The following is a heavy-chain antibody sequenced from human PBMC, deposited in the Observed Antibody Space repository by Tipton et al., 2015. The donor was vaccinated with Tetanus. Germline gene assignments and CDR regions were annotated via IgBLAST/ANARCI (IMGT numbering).Heavy chain of an antibody. D-gene: IGHD6-6*01. V-gene: IGHV1-2*04. CDR3: ARDGLGYSSSSGMDV. Sequence: QLVQSGAEVKKPGASVKVSCKASGYTFTGYYMHWVRQAPGQGLEWTGWINPNSGGTNYAQKFQGWVTMTRDTSISTAYMGLSRLRSDDTAVYYCARDGLGYSSSSGMDVWGQGTTVTVSS. J-gene: IGHJ6*02. CDR2: INPNSGGT. CDR1: GYTFTGYY.